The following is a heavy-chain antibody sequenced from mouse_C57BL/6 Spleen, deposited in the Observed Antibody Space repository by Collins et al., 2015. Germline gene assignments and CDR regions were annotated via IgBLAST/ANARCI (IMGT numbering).Heavy chain of an antibody. CDR2: IDPSDSET. CDR1: GYTFTSYW. J-gene: IGHJ2*01. D-gene: IGHD2-4*01. CDR3: ARSLYYDYDFDY. Sequence: VQLQQPGAELVRPGSSVKLSCKASGYTFTSYWMHWVKQRPIQGLEWIGNIDPSDSETHYNQKFKDKATLTVDKSSSTAYMQLSSLTSEDSAVYYCARSLYYDYDFDYWGQGTTLTVSS. V-gene: IGHV1-52*01.